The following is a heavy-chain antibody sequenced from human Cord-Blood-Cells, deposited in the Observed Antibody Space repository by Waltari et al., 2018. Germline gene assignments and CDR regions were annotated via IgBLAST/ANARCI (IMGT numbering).Heavy chain of an antibody. J-gene: IGHJ4*02. CDR3: AGTGYGSGSYPFDY. CDR2: LDPEDGET. D-gene: IGHD3-10*01. CDR1: GYTLTELS. Sequence: QVQLVQSGAEVKKPGASVKVSCKVSGYTLTELSMHWVRQAPGNGLEWMGGLDPEDGETIYAQKFQGRVTMTEDTSTDTAYMELSSLRSEDTAVYYCAGTGYGSGSYPFDYWGQGTLVTVSS. V-gene: IGHV1-24*01.